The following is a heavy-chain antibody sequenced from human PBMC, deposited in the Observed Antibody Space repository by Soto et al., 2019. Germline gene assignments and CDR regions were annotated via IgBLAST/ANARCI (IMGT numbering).Heavy chain of an antibody. J-gene: IGHJ5*02. CDR1: GGTFSSYA. D-gene: IGHD3-3*01. CDR3: ARDIRFLEWLSINWFDP. V-gene: IGHV1-69*01. CDR2: IIPIFGTA. Sequence: QVQLVQSGAEVKKPGSSVKVSCKASGGTFSSYAISWVRQAPGQGVEWMGGIIPIFGTANYAQKFQGRVTITADEPTSTAYMELSSLRSENTAVYYWARDIRFLEWLSINWFDPWGQGTLVTVSS.